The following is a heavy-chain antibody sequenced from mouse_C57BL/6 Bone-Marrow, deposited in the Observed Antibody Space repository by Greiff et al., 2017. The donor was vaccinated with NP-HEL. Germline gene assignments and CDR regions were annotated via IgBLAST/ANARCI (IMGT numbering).Heavy chain of an antibody. CDR2: IHPNSGST. J-gene: IGHJ2*01. D-gene: IGHD2-5*01. CDR1: GYTFTSYW. CDR3: ARSGGLYSNYGGGY. V-gene: IGHV1-64*01. Sequence: QVQLQQPGAELVKPGASVKLSCKASGYTFTSYWMHWVKQRPGQGLEWIGMIHPNSGSTNYNEKFKSKATLTVDKSSSTAYMQLSSLTSEDSAVYYFARSGGLYSNYGGGYWGQGTTLTVSS.